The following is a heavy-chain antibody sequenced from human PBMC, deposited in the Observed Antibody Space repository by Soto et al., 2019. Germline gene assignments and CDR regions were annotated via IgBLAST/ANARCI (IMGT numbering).Heavy chain of an antibody. CDR2: INWNSGSI. D-gene: IGHD6-13*01. V-gene: IGHV3-9*01. CDR3: VKDESINWYSGHFRH. CDR1: GFTFDDYA. Sequence: QPVGSLRLSCAASGFTFDDYAMHWVRQVPGKGLEWVSGINWNSGSIGYADSVKGRFAISRDNAKNSLHLQMNSLRAEDTAFYYCVKDESINWYSGHFRHWGQGTLVTVSS. J-gene: IGHJ1*01.